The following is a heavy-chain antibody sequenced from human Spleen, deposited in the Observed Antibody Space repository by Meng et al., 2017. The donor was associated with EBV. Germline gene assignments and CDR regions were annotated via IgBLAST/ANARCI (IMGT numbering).Heavy chain of an antibody. V-gene: IGHV3-74*01. CDR1: GFTLSLNW. CDR3: VRDMFGARDY. CDR2: INSDGSTI. D-gene: IGHD3-10*02. J-gene: IGHJ4*02. Sequence: VHLVGSGGGVVRPGESLVLPCVASGFTLSLNWVHWAAQAPGKGLVWVARINSDGSTINYADSVEGRFTISRDNAKNTLYLQMNSLRVEDSAVYYCVRDMFGARDYWGQGTLVTVSS.